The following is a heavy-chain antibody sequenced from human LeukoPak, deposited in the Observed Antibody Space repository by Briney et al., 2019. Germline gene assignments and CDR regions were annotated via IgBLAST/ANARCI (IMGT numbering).Heavy chain of an antibody. D-gene: IGHD6-19*01. J-gene: IGHJ4*02. CDR3: ARGGGSGWSYFDY. CDR2: INHSGST. CDR1: GGSFSGYY. Sequence: SETLSLTCAVYGGSFSGYYWSWIRQPPGKGLEWIGEINHSGSTNYNPSLKSRVTISVDTSKNQFSLKLSSVTAAGTAVYYCARGGGSGWSYFDYWGQGTLVTVSS. V-gene: IGHV4-34*01.